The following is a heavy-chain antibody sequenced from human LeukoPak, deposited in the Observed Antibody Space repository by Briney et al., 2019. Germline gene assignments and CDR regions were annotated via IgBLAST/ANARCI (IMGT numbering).Heavy chain of an antibody. CDR3: ARAPIVGATISGYYGMDV. J-gene: IGHJ6*02. CDR1: GGSISKTNW. V-gene: IGHV4-4*02. CDR2: VNLQGST. D-gene: IGHD1-26*01. Sequence: PSGTLSLTCGVSGGSISKTNWWTWVRQPPGKGLEGIGEVNLQGSTNYNPSLKSRVAISVDKSETHTSLTLTSVPAADTAAYYCARAPIVGATISGYYGMDVWGQGTPVTVSS.